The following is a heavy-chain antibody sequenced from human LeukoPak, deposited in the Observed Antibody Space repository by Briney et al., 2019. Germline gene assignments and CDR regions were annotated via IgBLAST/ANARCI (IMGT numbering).Heavy chain of an antibody. D-gene: IGHD3-10*01. CDR1: GYTFTSYD. J-gene: IGHJ6*02. CDR3: ARGPPRYYYGSGSFYGMDV. CDR2: MNPNSGNT. V-gene: IGHV1-8*01. Sequence: ASVKVSCKASGYTFTSYDINWVRQATGQGLEWMGWMNPNSGNTGYAQKFQGRVTMTRNTSISTAYMELSSLRSEDTAVYYCARGPPRYYYGSGSFYGMDVWGQGTTVTVSS.